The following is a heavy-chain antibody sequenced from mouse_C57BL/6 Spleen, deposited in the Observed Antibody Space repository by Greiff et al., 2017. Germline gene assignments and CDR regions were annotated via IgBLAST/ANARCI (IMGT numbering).Heavy chain of an antibody. J-gene: IGHJ2*01. CDR1: GFNINDYY. V-gene: IGHV14-1*01. Sequence: VQLQQSGAELVRPGASVKLSCTASGFNINDYYMHWVKQRPEQGLEWIGRIDPEDGDTEYAPKFQGKATMTADTSSNTAYLQLSSPTAEDTAVYYCTTGGTTGCFDYWGQGTTLTVSS. CDR2: IDPEDGDT. D-gene: IGHD2-14*01. CDR3: TTGGTTGCFDY.